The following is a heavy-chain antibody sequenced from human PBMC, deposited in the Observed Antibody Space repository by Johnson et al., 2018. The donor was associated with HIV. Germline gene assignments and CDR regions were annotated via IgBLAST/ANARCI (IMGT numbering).Heavy chain of an antibody. D-gene: IGHD5-24*01. Sequence: VQLVESGGGLVQPGGSLRLSCAASGFTFSSSGMHWVRQAPGKGLEWVAVISYDGSNKYYADSVKGRFTISRDNSKNTLYLQMSRLRVEDTAVYYCARGGKGWLQYAFDIWGQGTMVTVSS. CDR1: GFTFSSSG. CDR3: ARGGKGWLQYAFDI. V-gene: IGHV3-30*03. J-gene: IGHJ3*02. CDR2: ISYDGSNK.